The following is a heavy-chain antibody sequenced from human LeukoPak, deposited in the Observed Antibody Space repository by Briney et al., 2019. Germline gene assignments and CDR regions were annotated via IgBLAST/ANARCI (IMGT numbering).Heavy chain of an antibody. CDR3: AKDAAVRIYSSSTT. D-gene: IGHD6-13*01. J-gene: IGHJ5*02. CDR1: GFTFSSYA. Sequence: AGGSLRLSCAASGFTFSSYAMSWVRQAPGKGLEWVSVISGSGSSTYYADSVKGRFTISKDNSKNPLYLQMNSLRAEATAVYYCAKDAAVRIYSSSTTWGQGTLVTVSS. CDR2: ISGSGSST. V-gene: IGHV3-23*01.